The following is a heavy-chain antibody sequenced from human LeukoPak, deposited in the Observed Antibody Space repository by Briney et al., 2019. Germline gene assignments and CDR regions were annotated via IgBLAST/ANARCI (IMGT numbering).Heavy chain of an antibody. V-gene: IGHV3-11*04. CDR2: FGSSGGPI. J-gene: IGHJ4*02. Sequence: PGGSLRLSCAASGFTFDDYGMSWVRQAPGKGLEWVSYFGSSGGPIYYADSVKGRSTISRDNAKNSLYLQMNSLRAEDTAVYYCARAGYYYDSSGYFNWGQGTLVTVSS. CDR1: GFTFDDYG. D-gene: IGHD3-22*01. CDR3: ARAGYYYDSSGYFN.